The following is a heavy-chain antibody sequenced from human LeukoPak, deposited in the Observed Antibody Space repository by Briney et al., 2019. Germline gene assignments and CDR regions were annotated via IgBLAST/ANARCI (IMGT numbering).Heavy chain of an antibody. Sequence: GGSLRLSCAASGFTFSSYSMNWVRQAPGKGLEWVSYISSSSTIYYADSVKGRFTISRDNAKNSLYLQMNSLRAEDTAVYYCARWANWNGKWGQGTLVTVSS. CDR2: ISSSSTI. V-gene: IGHV3-48*01. CDR1: GFTFSSYS. CDR3: ARWANWNGK. D-gene: IGHD1-1*01. J-gene: IGHJ4*02.